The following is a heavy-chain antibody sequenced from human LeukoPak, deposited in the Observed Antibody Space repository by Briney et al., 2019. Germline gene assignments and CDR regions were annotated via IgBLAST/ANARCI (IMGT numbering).Heavy chain of an antibody. D-gene: IGHD5-12*01. V-gene: IGHV1-46*01. J-gene: IGHJ4*02. CDR2: INPSGCST. CDR3: ARDIPGYSGYDLSY. Sequence: ASVKVSCKSSVYTFTSYYMHWVRQAPGQGLEWVGIINPSGCSTSYAQKFQGRVPMTRDTSTSTVYMELSSLRSDDTAVYYCARDIPGYSGYDLSYWGQGTLVTVSS. CDR1: VYTFTSYY.